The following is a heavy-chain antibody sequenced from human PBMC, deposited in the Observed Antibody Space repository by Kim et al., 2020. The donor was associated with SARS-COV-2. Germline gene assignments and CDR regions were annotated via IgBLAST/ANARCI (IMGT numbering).Heavy chain of an antibody. CDR3: ARTYSYDSSGYYGDY. D-gene: IGHD3-22*01. J-gene: IGHJ4*02. V-gene: IGHV1-69*01. Sequence: AQKFQGRVTITAEESTSTAYMELSSLRSEDTAVYYCARTYSYDSSGYYGDYWGQGTLVTVSS.